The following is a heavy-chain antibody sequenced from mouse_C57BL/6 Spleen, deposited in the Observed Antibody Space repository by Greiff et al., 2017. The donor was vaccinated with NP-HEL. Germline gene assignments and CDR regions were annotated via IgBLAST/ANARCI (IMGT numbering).Heavy chain of an antibody. J-gene: IGHJ4*01. CDR1: GYTFTSYW. V-gene: IGHV1-72*01. CDR3: ARRGDGYYVSHAMDY. CDR2: IDPNSGGT. D-gene: IGHD2-3*01. Sequence: VKLVESGAELVKPGASVKLSCKASGYTFTSYWMHWVKQRPGRGLEWIGRIDPNSGGTKYNEKFKSKATLTVDKPSSTAYMQLSSLTSEDSAVYYCARRGDGYYVSHAMDYWGQGTSVTVSS.